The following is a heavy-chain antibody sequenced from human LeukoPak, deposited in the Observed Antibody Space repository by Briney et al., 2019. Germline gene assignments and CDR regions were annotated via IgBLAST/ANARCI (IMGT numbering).Heavy chain of an antibody. CDR2: IIPIFGTA. V-gene: IGHV1-69*13. D-gene: IGHD2-15*01. Sequence: ASVKVSCKASGGTFSSYAISWVRQAPGQGLEWMGGIIPIFGTANYAQKFQGRVTITADESTSTAYMELSSLISEDTAVYYCATPLGGPVDYWGQGTLVTVSS. CDR1: GGTFSSYA. CDR3: ATPLGGPVDY. J-gene: IGHJ4*02.